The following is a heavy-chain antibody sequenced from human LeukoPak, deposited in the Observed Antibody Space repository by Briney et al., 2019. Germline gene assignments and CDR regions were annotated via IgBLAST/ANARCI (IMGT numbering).Heavy chain of an antibody. D-gene: IGHD3-22*01. CDR2: IIPIFGTA. V-gene: IGHV1-69*13. CDR3: AREGGLQRTYDSSGYYYYATYYYYYYMDV. CDR1: GGTFSSYA. Sequence: SVKVSCKASGGTFSSYAISWVRQAPGQGLEWMGGIIPIFGTANYAQKFQGRVTITADESTSKAYMELSSLRSEDTAVYYCAREGGLQRTYDSSGYYYYATYYYYYYMDVWGKGTTVTVSS. J-gene: IGHJ6*03.